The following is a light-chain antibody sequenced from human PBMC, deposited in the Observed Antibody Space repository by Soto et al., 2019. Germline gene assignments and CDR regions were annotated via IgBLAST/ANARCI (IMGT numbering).Light chain of an antibody. CDR3: SSYSTTNIIV. J-gene: IGLJ1*01. V-gene: IGLV2-14*03. Sequence: ASGSSSRGPSVTISCTGASSDVGAYEHVSWYQQHPGRAPKLILYDVNNRPSGVSNHFSGSKSGNTASLVISGLQANEEADYYCSSYSTTNIIVFGSGTKVTVL. CDR1: SSDVGAYEH. CDR2: DVN.